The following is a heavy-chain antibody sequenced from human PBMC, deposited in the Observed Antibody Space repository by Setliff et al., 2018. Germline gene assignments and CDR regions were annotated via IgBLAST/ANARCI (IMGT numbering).Heavy chain of an antibody. CDR3: ATNPYQLLNFDY. V-gene: IGHV4-61*09. Sequence: PSETLSLTCTVSGGSISSGSYYWSWIRQPAGKGLEWIGHIYTSGSTNYNPSLKGRVTISVDTSKNQFSLKLSSVTAADTAVYYCATNPYQLLNFDYWGQGTLVTVSS. D-gene: IGHD2-2*01. CDR2: IYTSGST. CDR1: GGSISSGSYY. J-gene: IGHJ4*02.